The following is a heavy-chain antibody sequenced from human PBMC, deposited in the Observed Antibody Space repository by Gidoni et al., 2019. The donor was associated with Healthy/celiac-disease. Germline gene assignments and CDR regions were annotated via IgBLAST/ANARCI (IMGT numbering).Heavy chain of an antibody. D-gene: IGHD5-12*01. Sequence: EVQLLESGGGLVQPGGSLRLSCAASGFTFISYAMSWVRQAPGKGLEWVSAISGSGGSTYYADSVKGRFTISRDNSKNTLYLQMNSLRAEDTAVYYCAKECGGYDSKDYYYGMDVWGQGTTVTVSS. CDR3: AKECGGYDSKDYYYGMDV. V-gene: IGHV3-23*01. J-gene: IGHJ6*02. CDR2: ISGSGGST. CDR1: GFTFISYA.